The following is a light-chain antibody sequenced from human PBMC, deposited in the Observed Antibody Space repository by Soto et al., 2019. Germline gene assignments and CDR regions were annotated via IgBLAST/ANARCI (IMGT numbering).Light chain of an antibody. CDR3: QQLNSYPFT. CDR1: QGISSY. Sequence: DIQLTQSPSFLSASVGDRVTITCRASQGISSYLAWYQQKPGKAPKLLIYAASTLQSGVPSRFSGSGSATEFTLTISSLQPEDFATCYCQQLNSYPFTFGGGTKVEIK. CDR2: AAS. V-gene: IGKV1-9*01. J-gene: IGKJ4*01.